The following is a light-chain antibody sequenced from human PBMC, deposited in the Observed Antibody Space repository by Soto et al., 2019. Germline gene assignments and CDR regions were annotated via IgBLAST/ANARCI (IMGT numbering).Light chain of an antibody. Sequence: DSQMPQSPSPLSASVGDRVTIACRASQFIGRHLNWYQQKRGKAPNLXIYAASSLQSGVLSTFSGSGSGTDFTLTISSLQSEDFATYYCQPTYNSPITFGQGTRLEI. CDR3: QPTYNSPIT. CDR1: QFIGRH. V-gene: IGKV1-39*01. CDR2: AAS. J-gene: IGKJ5*01.